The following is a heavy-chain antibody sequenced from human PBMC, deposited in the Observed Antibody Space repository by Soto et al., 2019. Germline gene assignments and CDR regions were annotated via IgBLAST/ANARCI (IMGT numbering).Heavy chain of an antibody. V-gene: IGHV4-59*01. CDR2: IYYSGST. CDR1: GGSISSYY. Sequence: QVQLQESGPGLVKPSETLSLTCTVSGGSISSYYWSWIRQPPGKGLEWIGYIYYSGSTDYDPSLKIRVTISVATSKNQFSRKLSSVTAADTAVYYCARRWGTYFDFWGQGTLVTVSS. J-gene: IGHJ4*02. D-gene: IGHD7-27*01. CDR3: ARRWGTYFDF.